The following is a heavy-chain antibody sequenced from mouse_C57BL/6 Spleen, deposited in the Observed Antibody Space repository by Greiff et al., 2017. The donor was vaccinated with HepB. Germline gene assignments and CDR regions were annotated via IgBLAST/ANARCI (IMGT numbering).Heavy chain of an antibody. D-gene: IGHD2-1*01. Sequence: EVMLVESGGDLVKPGGSLKLSCAASGFTFSSYGMSWVRQTPDKRLEWVATISSGGSYTYYPDSVKGRFTISRDNAKNTLYLQMSSLKSEDTAMYYCAREGVTPHYYAMDYWGQGTSVTVSS. J-gene: IGHJ4*01. V-gene: IGHV5-6*01. CDR3: AREGVTPHYYAMDY. CDR1: GFTFSSYG. CDR2: ISSGGSYT.